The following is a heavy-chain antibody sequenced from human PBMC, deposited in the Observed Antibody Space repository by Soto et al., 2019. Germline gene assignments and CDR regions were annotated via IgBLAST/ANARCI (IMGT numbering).Heavy chain of an antibody. J-gene: IGHJ4*02. CDR2: ISYDGSNK. CDR1: GFTFSSYS. CDR3: AKDHQERRVTGELWDY. Sequence: VQLVESGGGLVKPGGSLRLSCAASGFTFSSYSMNWVRQAPGKGLEWVAVISYDGSNKYYADSVKGRFTISRDNSKNTLYLQMNSLRAEDTAVYYCAKDHQERRVTGELWDYWGQGTLVTVSS. D-gene: IGHD7-27*01. V-gene: IGHV3-30*18.